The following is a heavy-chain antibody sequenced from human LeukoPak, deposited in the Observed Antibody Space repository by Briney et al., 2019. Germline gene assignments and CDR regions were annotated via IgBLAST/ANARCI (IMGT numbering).Heavy chain of an antibody. CDR3: ARGEPVGCGPFHY. CDR2: IIPILGIA. D-gene: IGHD1-14*01. Sequence: SVKVFCKASGGTFSSYIISWVGQAPGQGLEWMGRIIPILGIANYAQKFQGRVTITADKSTSTAYMELSSLRSEDTAVYYCARGEPVGCGPFHYWGQGTLVTVSS. CDR1: GGTFSSYI. J-gene: IGHJ4*02. V-gene: IGHV1-69*02.